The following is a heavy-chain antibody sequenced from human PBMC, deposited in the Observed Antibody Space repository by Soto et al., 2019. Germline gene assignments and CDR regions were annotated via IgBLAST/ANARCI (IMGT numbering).Heavy chain of an antibody. D-gene: IGHD3-10*01. CDR1: GFTFSSYW. CDR3: ARWDYYYGSGITYYYMDV. V-gene: IGHV3-7*01. Sequence: GGSLRLSCAASGFTFSSYWMSWVRQAPGKGLEWVANIKQDGSEKYYVDSVKGRFTISRDNAKNSLYLQMNRLRAEDTAVYYCARWDYYYGSGITYYYMDVWGKGTTVTVSS. J-gene: IGHJ6*03. CDR2: IKQDGSEK.